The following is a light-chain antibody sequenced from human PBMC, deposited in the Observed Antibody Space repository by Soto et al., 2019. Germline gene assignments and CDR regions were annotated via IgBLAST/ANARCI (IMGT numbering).Light chain of an antibody. Sequence: EIVMTQSPATVSVSPGERVTLSCRASQSVSSNLAWYQQKPGQAPRLLIYGASTRATDIPVRFSGSGSGTEFTLIISSLQSEDFAVYYCQQYNNWPPYTFGQGTKLEIK. CDR3: QQYNNWPPYT. CDR1: QSVSSN. CDR2: GAS. V-gene: IGKV3-15*01. J-gene: IGKJ2*01.